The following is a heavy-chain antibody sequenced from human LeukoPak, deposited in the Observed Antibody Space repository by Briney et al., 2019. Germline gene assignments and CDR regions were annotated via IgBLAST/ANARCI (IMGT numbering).Heavy chain of an antibody. CDR1: GYTFTGYY. Sequence: GASVKVSCKASGYTFTGYYIHWVRQAPGQGLEWMGWINPNSGNTGYAQKFQGRVTMTRNTSISTAYMELSSLRSEDTAVYYCARWSGYILTGYSLGYWGQGTLVTVSS. D-gene: IGHD3-9*01. V-gene: IGHV1-8*02. J-gene: IGHJ4*02. CDR2: INPNSGNT. CDR3: ARWSGYILTGYSLGY.